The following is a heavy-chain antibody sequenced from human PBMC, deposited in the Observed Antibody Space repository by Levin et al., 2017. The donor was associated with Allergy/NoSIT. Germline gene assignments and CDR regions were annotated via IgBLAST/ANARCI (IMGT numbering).Heavy chain of an antibody. D-gene: IGHD3-9*01. J-gene: IGHJ3*02. CDR3: AHRGDYDILSGAFDI. CDR1: GFSLSTSGVG. V-gene: IGHV2-5*02. Sequence: GSGPTLVKPTQTLTLTCTFSGFSLSTSGVGVGWIRQPPGKALEWLALIYWDDDKRYSPSLKSRLTITKDTSKNQVVLTMTNMDPVDTATYYCAHRGDYDILSGAFDIWGQGTMVTVSS. CDR2: IYWDDDK.